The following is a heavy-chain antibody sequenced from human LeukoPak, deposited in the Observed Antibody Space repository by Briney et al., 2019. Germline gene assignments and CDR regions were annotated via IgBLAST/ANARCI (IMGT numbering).Heavy chain of an antibody. CDR1: GGTFSRYA. J-gene: IGHJ4*02. CDR2: IIPIFGTA. D-gene: IGHD5-18*01. CDR3: ARPDEDRGYSYGYNY. V-gene: IGHV1-69*13. Sequence: SVKVSCKASGGTFSRYAISWVRQAPGQGLEWMGGIIPIFGTANYAQKFQGRVTVTADESTSTAYMELSSLRSEDTAVYYCARPDEDRGYSYGYNYWGQGTLVTVSS.